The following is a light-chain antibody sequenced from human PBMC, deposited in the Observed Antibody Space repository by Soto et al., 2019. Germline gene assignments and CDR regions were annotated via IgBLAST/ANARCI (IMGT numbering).Light chain of an antibody. CDR3: QHLNSYSLT. J-gene: IGKJ3*01. CDR1: QAISSH. V-gene: IGKV1-9*01. CDR2: GAS. Sequence: DIQLTQSPSFLSASVGGRVTITCRASQAISSHLAWYQQKPGKAPNLLIYGASTLQSGVPSRFSGSGSGTQFTVTIISLQPEDFATYYCQHLNSYSLTFGPGTTVDIK.